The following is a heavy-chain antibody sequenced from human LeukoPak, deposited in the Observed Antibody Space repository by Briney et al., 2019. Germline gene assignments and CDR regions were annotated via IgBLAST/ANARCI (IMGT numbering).Heavy chain of an antibody. J-gene: IGHJ3*02. V-gene: IGHV3-23*01. CDR3: AKVPVFSLTISEVVTDDAFDI. CDR1: GFTFSSYA. Sequence: GGSLRLSCAASGFTFSSYAMSWVRQAPGKGLKWVSGISGSGGSTYYADSVKGRFTISRDNSKNTLYLQMNSLRAEDTAVYYCAKVPVFSLTISEVVTDDAFDIWGQGTIVTVSS. D-gene: IGHD3-3*01. CDR2: ISGSGGST.